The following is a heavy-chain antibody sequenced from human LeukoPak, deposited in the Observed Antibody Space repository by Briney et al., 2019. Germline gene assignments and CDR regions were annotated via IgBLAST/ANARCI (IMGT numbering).Heavy chain of an antibody. J-gene: IGHJ6*04. CDR3: ARESQFYYYYYGMDV. CDR1: GYTFTSYA. D-gene: IGHD5-24*01. CDR2: ISAGNGNT. V-gene: IGHV1-3*01. Sequence: GASVKVSCKASGYTFTSYAMHWVRQAPGQRLEWMGWISAGNGNTKYSQKFQGRVTITRDTSASTAYMELSSLRSEDTAVYYCARESQFYYYYYGMDVWGKGTTVTVPS.